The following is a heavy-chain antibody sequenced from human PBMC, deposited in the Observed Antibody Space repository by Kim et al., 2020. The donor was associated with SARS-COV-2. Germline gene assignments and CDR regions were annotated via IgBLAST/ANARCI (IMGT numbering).Heavy chain of an antibody. V-gene: IGHV4-39*01. Sequence: SETLSLTCTVSGGSISSSSYYWGWIRQPPGKGLEWIGSIYYSRSTYYNPSLKSRVTISVDTSKNQFSLKLSSVTAADTAVYYCAMGIRYFDWLTLDYWGQGTLVTVSS. CDR2: IYYSRST. CDR3: AMGIRYFDWLTLDY. CDR1: GGSISSSSYY. J-gene: IGHJ4*02. D-gene: IGHD3-9*01.